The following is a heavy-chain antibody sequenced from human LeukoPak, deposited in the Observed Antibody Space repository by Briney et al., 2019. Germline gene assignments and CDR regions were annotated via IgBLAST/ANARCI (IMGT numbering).Heavy chain of an antibody. Sequence: GGSLRLSCAASGFTFPNYGMNWVRQAPGKGLEWVSSISSSSSYIYYADSVKGRFTISRDNAKNSLYLQMNSLRAEDTAVYYCARAAIKNYDFWSGYHERNKNYYYMDVWGKGTTVTVSS. V-gene: IGHV3-21*01. CDR2: ISSSSSYI. CDR3: ARAAIKNYDFWSGYHERNKNYYYMDV. CDR1: GFTFPNYG. J-gene: IGHJ6*03. D-gene: IGHD3-3*01.